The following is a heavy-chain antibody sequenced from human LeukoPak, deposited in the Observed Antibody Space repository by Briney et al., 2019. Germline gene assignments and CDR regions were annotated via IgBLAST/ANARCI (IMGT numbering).Heavy chain of an antibody. CDR2: INPSGGTI. V-gene: IGHV1-46*01. J-gene: IGHJ4*02. Sequence: ASVKVSRKASGYTGTSCYRHWLRQAPGKGFEWTAIINPSGGTISSAQKFQGRVTMTRDTSTSTVYIELSSPRSEDTAVYYCARDYYAYWGQGTLVTVSS. CDR1: GYTGTSCY. CDR3: ARDYYAY.